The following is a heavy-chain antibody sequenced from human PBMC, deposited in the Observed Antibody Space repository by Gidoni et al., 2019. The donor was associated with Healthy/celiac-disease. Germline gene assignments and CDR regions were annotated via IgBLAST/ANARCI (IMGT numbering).Heavy chain of an antibody. CDR2: IYTSGST. D-gene: IGHD6-19*01. Sequence: QVQLQESGPGLVKPSQTLSLTCTVSGGSISSGSYYWSWIRQPAGKGLEWIGRIYTSGSTNYNPSLKSRVTISVDTSKNQFSLKLSSVTAADTAVYYCARVGPQWLVRDWFDPWGQGTLVTVSS. CDR1: GGSISSGSYY. V-gene: IGHV4-61*02. J-gene: IGHJ5*02. CDR3: ARVGPQWLVRDWFDP.